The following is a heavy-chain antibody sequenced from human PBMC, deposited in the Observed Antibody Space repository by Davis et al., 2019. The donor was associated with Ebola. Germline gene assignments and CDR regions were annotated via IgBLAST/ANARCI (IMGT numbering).Heavy chain of an antibody. CDR1: GGSISSGGYY. CDR3: ASLWFGELYYYGMDV. J-gene: IGHJ6*02. CDR2: IYYSGST. D-gene: IGHD3-10*01. Sequence: MPSETLSLTCTVSGGSISSGGYYWSWIRQHPGKGLEWIGYIYYSGSTYYNPSLKSRVTISVDTSKNQFSPKLSSVTAADTAVYYCASLWFGELYYYGMDVWGQGTTVTVSS. V-gene: IGHV4-31*03.